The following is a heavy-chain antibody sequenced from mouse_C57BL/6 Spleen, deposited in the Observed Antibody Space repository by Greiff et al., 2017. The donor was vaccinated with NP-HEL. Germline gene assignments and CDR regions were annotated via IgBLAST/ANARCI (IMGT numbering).Heavy chain of an antibody. CDR2: SRNKANDYTT. CDR3: ARGIYYDAMDY. V-gene: IGHV7-1*01. CDR1: GFTFSDFY. Sequence: EVKLMESGGGLVQSGRSLRLSCATSGFTFSDFYMEWVRQAPGKGLEWIAASRNKANDYTTEYSASVKGRFIVSRDTSQSILYLQMNALRAEDTAIYYCARGIYYDAMDYWGQGTSVTVSS. D-gene: IGHD2-1*01. J-gene: IGHJ4*01.